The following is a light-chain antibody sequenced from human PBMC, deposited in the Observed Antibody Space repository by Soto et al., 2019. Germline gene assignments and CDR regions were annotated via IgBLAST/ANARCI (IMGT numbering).Light chain of an antibody. CDR2: DVS. Sequence: LTQPASVSGSPGQSIAISCTGTSSDVGGYNYVSWYQHHPGKAPKLMIYDVSNRPSGVSNRFSGSKSGNTASLTISGLQAEDEADYYCSSYTSSSTYVFGTGTKVTVL. J-gene: IGLJ1*01. CDR3: SSYTSSSTYV. V-gene: IGLV2-14*03. CDR1: SSDVGGYNY.